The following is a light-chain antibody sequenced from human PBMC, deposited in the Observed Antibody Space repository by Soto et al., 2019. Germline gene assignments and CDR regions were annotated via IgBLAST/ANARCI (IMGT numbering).Light chain of an antibody. CDR2: DVS. Sequence: LTQPASVSGSPGQSIAISCTGTSSDVGGYNYVSWYQHHPGKAPKLMIYDVSNRPSGVSNRFSGSKSGNTASLTISGLQAEDEADYYCSSYTSSSTYVFGTGTKVTVL. J-gene: IGLJ1*01. CDR3: SSYTSSSTYV. V-gene: IGLV2-14*03. CDR1: SSDVGGYNY.